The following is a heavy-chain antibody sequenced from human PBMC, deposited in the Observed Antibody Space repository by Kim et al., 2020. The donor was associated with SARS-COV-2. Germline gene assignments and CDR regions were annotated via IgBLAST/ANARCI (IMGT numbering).Heavy chain of an antibody. Sequence: PSLKSRVTISLATSKNQFSLKLSSVTAADTAVYYCASRRGTTVAGALGHYWGQGTLVTVSS. J-gene: IGHJ4*02. V-gene: IGHV4-39*07. CDR3: ASRRGTTVAGALGHY. D-gene: IGHD4-4*01.